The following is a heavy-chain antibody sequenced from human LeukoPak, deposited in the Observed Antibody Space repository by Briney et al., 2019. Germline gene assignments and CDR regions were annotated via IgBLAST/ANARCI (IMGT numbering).Heavy chain of an antibody. CDR1: GFTFSSYA. CDR3: ARAAYSYGYGGFDP. D-gene: IGHD5-18*01. V-gene: IGHV3-30*04. Sequence: PGRSLRHSCAASGFTFSSYAMHWVRQAPGKGLEWVAVISYDGSNKYYADSVKGRFTISRDNSKNTLYLQMNSLRAEDTAVYYCARAAYSYGYGGFDPWGQGTLVTVSS. CDR2: ISYDGSNK. J-gene: IGHJ5*02.